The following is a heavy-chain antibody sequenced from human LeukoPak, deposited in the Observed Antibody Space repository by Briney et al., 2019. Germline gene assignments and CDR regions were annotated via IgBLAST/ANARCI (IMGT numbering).Heavy chain of an antibody. CDR1: GGSIGSSCSY. D-gene: IGHD3/OR15-3a*01. Sequence: SETLSLTCTVSGGSIGSSCSYWGWIRQPPGKGLEWIGSIYYSVNTYYNPSLKSRVTISVDTSKNQFSLTLTSVTATDTAVYYCAKHTAGILGQLDYWGQGALVTVSS. J-gene: IGHJ4*02. CDR3: AKHTAGILGQLDY. V-gene: IGHV4-39*01. CDR2: IYYSVNT.